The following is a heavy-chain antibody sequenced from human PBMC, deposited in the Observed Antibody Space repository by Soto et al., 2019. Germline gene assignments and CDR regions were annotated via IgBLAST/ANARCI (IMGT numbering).Heavy chain of an antibody. Sequence: QVQLVESGGGLVKPGGSLRLSCAASGFTFSDYYMSWIRQAPGKGLEWVSYISSSSSYTNYADSVKGRFTISRDNAKNSLYLQMNSLRAEDTAVYYCARELGYCSGGSCPNWFDPWGQETLVTVSS. CDR1: GFTFSDYY. CDR3: ARELGYCSGGSCPNWFDP. CDR2: ISSSSSYT. V-gene: IGHV3-11*05. D-gene: IGHD2-15*01. J-gene: IGHJ5*02.